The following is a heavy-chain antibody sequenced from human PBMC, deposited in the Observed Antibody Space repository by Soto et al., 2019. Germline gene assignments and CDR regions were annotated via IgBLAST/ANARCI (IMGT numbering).Heavy chain of an antibody. Sequence: SLTWTVSEGSIGGGGCYLSWISQHPGKGLEWIGYIYYSGSTYYNPSLKSRVTISVDTSKNQFSLKLSSVTAADTAVYYCASDFGGNSIAFDIWGQGTTVTVSS. D-gene: IGHD2-21*02. V-gene: IGHV4-31*02. CDR2: IYYSGST. CDR1: EGSIGGGGCY. CDR3: ASDFGGNSIAFDI. J-gene: IGHJ3*02.